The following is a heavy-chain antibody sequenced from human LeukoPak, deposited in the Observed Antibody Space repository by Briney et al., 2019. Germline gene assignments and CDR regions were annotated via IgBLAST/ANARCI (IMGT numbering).Heavy chain of an antibody. CDR1: GYTFTSYG. J-gene: IGHJ5*02. Sequence: GASVKVSCKASGYTFTSYGISWVRQAPGQGLEWMGWINAYNGNTNYAQKLQGRVTVTTDTSTSTAYMELRSLRSDDTAVYYCARSSGNYYGSGRPRGPTYNWFDPWGQGTLVTVSS. CDR2: INAYNGNT. D-gene: IGHD3-10*01. V-gene: IGHV1-18*01. CDR3: ARSSGNYYGSGRPRGPTYNWFDP.